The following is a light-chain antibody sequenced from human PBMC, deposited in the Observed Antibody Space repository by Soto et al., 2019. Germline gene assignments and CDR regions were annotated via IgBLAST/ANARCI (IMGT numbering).Light chain of an antibody. CDR3: QQSYSTPPLT. Sequence: DIQMTQSPSSLSASVGDRVTITCRASQSISSYLTWYQQKPGKAPKLLIYAASSLQSGVPSRFSGSGSGTDVTLTISSLQPEDFSTYYCQQSYSTPPLTFGGGTKVEIK. CDR2: AAS. J-gene: IGKJ4*01. V-gene: IGKV1-39*01. CDR1: QSISSY.